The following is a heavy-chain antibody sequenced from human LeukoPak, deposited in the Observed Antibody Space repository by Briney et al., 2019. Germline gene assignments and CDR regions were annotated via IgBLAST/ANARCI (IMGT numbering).Heavy chain of an antibody. CDR3: ARGDILTGSHFDY. J-gene: IGHJ4*02. V-gene: IGHV3-21*01. CDR1: GFTFSSYS. CDR2: ISSSSSYI. Sequence: GSLRLSCAASGFTFSSYSMNWVRQAPGKGLEWVSSISSSSSYIYYADSVKGRFTISRDNAKNSLYLQMNSLRAEGTAVYYCARGDILTGSHFDYWGQGALVTVSS. D-gene: IGHD3-9*01.